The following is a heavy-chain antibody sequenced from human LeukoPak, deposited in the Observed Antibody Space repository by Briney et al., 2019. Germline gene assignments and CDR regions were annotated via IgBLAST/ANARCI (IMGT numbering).Heavy chain of an antibody. J-gene: IGHJ1*01. CDR2: INSDGSST. Sequence: PGGSLRLSCAASGFTFSSYWMHWVRQAPGKGLVWVSRINSDGSSTSYADSVEGRFTISRDNAKNTLYLQMNSLRAEDTAVYYCASTSYYDFWSGWRPAGEYFQHWGQGTLVTVSS. V-gene: IGHV3-74*01. CDR3: ASTSYYDFWSGWRPAGEYFQH. D-gene: IGHD3-3*01. CDR1: GFTFSSYW.